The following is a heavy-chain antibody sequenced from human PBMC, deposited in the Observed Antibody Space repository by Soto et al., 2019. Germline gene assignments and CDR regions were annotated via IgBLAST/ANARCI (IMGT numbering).Heavy chain of an antibody. Sequence: PGGSLRLSCAASGFTFSSYAMSWVRQAPGKGLEWVSAISGSGGSTYYADSVKGRFTISRDNFKNTLYLQMNSLRAEDTAVYYCAKGTGYSSSWSSYYYYYGMDVWGQGTTVTVSS. D-gene: IGHD6-13*01. V-gene: IGHV3-23*01. CDR2: ISGSGGST. CDR1: GFTFSSYA. J-gene: IGHJ6*02. CDR3: AKGTGYSSSWSSYYYYYGMDV.